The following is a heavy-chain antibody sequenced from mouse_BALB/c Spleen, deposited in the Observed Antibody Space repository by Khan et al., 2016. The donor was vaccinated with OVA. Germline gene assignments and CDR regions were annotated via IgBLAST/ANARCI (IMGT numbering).Heavy chain of an antibody. CDR2: INPSNGRT. CDR1: GYTFSSYW. J-gene: IGHJ3*01. CDR3: ARSSMITTEFIY. D-gene: IGHD2-4*01. Sequence: QVQLKQSGAELVKPGASVQLSCRASGYTFSSYWMLWVKQRPGQGLQWIGEINPSNGRTNYNEKFKNKATQTVDTSSSTAYMQLSSLTSEDSAVYYCARSSMITTEFIYWGQGTLVTVSA. V-gene: IGHV1S81*02.